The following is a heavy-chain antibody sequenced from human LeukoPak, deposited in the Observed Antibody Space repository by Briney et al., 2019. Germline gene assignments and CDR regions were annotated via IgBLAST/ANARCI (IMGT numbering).Heavy chain of an antibody. CDR2: ISSSGSTI. D-gene: IGHD2-2*01. V-gene: IGHV3-11*01. Sequence: GGSLRLSCAASGFTFSNYWMHWIRQAPGKGLEWVSYISSSGSTIYYADSVKGRFTISRDNAKNSLYLQMNSLRAEDTAVYYCARGQPAATIINYYYYGMDVWGQGTTVTVSS. CDR3: ARGQPAATIINYYYYGMDV. CDR1: GFTFSNYW. J-gene: IGHJ6*02.